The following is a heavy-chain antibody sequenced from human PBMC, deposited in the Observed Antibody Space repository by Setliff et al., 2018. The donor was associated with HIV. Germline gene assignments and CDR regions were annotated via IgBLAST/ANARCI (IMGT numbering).Heavy chain of an antibody. Sequence: SETLSLTCTVSGDSISSYYWTWIRQSPAKGLEWIGYIYYSGSTNYNPSLKSRVTISVDTSKNQFSLKLSSVTAADTAVYYCARDYCSGGSCYPGWVYWGQGTLVTVSS. CDR1: GDSISSYY. J-gene: IGHJ4*02. CDR3: ARDYCSGGSCYPGWVY. V-gene: IGHV4-59*01. CDR2: IYYSGST. D-gene: IGHD2-15*01.